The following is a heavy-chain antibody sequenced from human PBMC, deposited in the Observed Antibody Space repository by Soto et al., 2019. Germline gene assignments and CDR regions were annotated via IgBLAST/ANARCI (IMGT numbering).Heavy chain of an antibody. D-gene: IGHD6-13*01. V-gene: IGHV5-51*01. CDR1: GYKFSSSW. CDR2: IYPDDSNT. CDR3: ARRRLDTAAADDAFDI. J-gene: IGHJ3*02. Sequence: GESLKISCKGSGYKFSSSWIAWVRQMPGKGLEWMGIIYPDDSNTRYSPSFQGQVTISADKSISTAYLQWSSLKASDTAMYYCARRRLDTAAADDAFDIWGQGTVVTV.